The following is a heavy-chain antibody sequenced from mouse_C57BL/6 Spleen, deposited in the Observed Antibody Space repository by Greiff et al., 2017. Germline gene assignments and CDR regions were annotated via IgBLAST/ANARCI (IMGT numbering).Heavy chain of an antibody. J-gene: IGHJ3*01. CDR1: GYTFTDYY. CDR3: AKGAVYDCDFPFAY. Sequence: VKLQQSGPGLVKPGASVKISCKASGYTFTDYYINWVKQRPGQGLEWIGWIFTGSGSTYYNEKFKGKATLTVDKSSSSAYMLFSNLTSVNSAVYSCAKGAVYDCDFPFAYWGQGTLVTVSA. CDR2: IFTGSGST. V-gene: IGHV1-75*01. D-gene: IGHD2-4*01.